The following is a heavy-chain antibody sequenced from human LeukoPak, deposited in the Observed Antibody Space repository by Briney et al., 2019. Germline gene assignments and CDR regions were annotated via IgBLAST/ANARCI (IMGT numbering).Heavy chain of an antibody. CDR2: INPNSGGT. CDR1: GYTFTGYY. V-gene: IGHV1-2*02. J-gene: IGHJ4*02. D-gene: IGHD6-13*01. Sequence: ASVKVSCKASGYTFTGYYMHWVRQAPGQGLEWMGWINPNSGGTNYAQKFQGRVTMTRDTSISTAHRELSRLRSDDTAVYYCATEDTTAAVFDYWGQGTLVTVSS. CDR3: ATEDTTAAVFDY.